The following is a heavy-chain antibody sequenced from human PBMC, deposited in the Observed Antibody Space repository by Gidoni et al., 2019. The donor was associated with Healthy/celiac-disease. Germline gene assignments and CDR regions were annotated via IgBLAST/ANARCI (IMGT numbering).Heavy chain of an antibody. CDR2: IFSNDEK. J-gene: IGHJ4*02. CDR1: GFALSNARMG. Sequence: QVTLKESGPVLVKPTETLTLTCTVSGFALSNARMGVSWIRQPPGKALEWLAHIFSNDEKSYSTSLKSRLTISKDTSKRQVVLTMTNMDPVDTATYYCARILYCGGDCPFDYWGQGTLVTVSS. D-gene: IGHD2-21*02. CDR3: ARILYCGGDCPFDY. V-gene: IGHV2-26*01.